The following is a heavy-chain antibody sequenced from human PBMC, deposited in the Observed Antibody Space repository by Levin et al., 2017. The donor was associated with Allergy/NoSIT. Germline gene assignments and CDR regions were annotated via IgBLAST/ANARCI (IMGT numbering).Heavy chain of an antibody. V-gene: IGHV3-30*03. CDR1: GFIFSSHG. CDR3: GFGEF. Sequence: GGSLRLSCAASGFIFSSHGIHWVRQAPGKGLEWVAVVLPDGNNKYYADSVKGRFTISRDNSRNTLYLQMNSLRVDDTAVYYCGFGEFWGQGTLVTVSS. CDR2: VLPDGNNK. J-gene: IGHJ4*02. D-gene: IGHD3-10*01.